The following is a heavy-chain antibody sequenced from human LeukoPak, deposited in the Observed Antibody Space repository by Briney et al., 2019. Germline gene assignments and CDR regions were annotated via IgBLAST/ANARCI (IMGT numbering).Heavy chain of an antibody. CDR1: GFSFSSYG. CDR2: ISYDGSNK. J-gene: IGHJ4*02. CDR3: AKDQGGLYNSNFDY. Sequence: PGGSLRLSCAASGFSFSSYGMHWVRQAPGKGLEWVAVISYDGSNKYYADSVKGRFTISRDNSKNTLYLQMNSLRAEDTAVHYCAKDQGGLYNSNFDYWGQGTLVTVSS. D-gene: IGHD1-1*01. V-gene: IGHV3-30*18.